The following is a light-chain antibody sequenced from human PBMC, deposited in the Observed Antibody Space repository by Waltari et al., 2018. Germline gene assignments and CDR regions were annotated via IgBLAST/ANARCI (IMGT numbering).Light chain of an antibody. J-gene: IGLJ1*01. Sequence: QSALTQPPSASGSPGQSVTVSCTGTSSDVGAYHYVSWYQQPPGKPPKLMIYEVSKRPSGAPDRFSGSKSGNTASLTVSGLQAEDEADYYCSSYAGSNDLYVFGSGTKVTVL. CDR2: EVS. CDR1: SSDVGAYHY. CDR3: SSYAGSNDLYV. V-gene: IGLV2-8*01.